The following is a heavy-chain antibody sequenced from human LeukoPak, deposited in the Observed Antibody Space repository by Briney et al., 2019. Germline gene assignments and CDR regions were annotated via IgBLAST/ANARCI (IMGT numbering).Heavy chain of an antibody. V-gene: IGHV4-4*07. J-gene: IGHJ4*02. CDR3: ARDYPYSSSWYYTFDY. CDR1: GVSISSYY. D-gene: IGHD6-13*01. CDR2: IYTSGST. Sequence: PSETLSLTCTVSGVSISSYYWTWIRQSAGKGLEWIGRIYTSGSTYYNPSLKSRVTISVDTSKNQFSLKLSSVTAADTAVYYCARDYPYSSSWYYTFDYWGQGTLVTVSS.